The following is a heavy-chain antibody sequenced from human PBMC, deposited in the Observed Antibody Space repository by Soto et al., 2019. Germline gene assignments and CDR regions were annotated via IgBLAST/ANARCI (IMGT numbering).Heavy chain of an antibody. CDR1: GDAISSGDYY. V-gene: IGHV4-30-4*01. J-gene: IGHJ4*02. CDR3: ARGNLGLRFLEWSDVYYFDY. Sequence: SETLSLTCTVSGDAISSGDYYWSWIRQHPGKGLEWIGYIYYSGSTYYNPSLKSRVTISVDTSKNQFSLKLSSVTAADTAVYYCARGNLGLRFLEWSDVYYFDYWGQGTLVTVS. D-gene: IGHD3-3*01. CDR2: IYYSGST.